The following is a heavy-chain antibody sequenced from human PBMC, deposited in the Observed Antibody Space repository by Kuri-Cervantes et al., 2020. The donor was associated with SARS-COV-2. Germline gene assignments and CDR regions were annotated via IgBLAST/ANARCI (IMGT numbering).Heavy chain of an antibody. V-gene: IGHV4-59*12. D-gene: IGHD2-2*01. CDR1: GGSISSYY. CDR2: IYYSGST. J-gene: IGHJ3*02. CDR3: ARVVPAAISFFDI. Sequence: SETLSLTCTVSGGSISSYYWSWIRQPPGKGLEWIGYIYYSGSTNYNPVLKSRVTISVDTSKNQFSLKLISVTAADTAVYYCARVVPAAISFFDIWGQGTMVTVSS.